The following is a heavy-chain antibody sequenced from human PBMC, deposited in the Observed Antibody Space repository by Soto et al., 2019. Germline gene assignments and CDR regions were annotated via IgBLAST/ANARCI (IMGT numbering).Heavy chain of an antibody. CDR1: GFTFSSYA. CDR3: EKDLSIVVVVAAPVPLGFDY. D-gene: IGHD2-15*01. CDR2: ISVSGGST. J-gene: IGHJ4*02. Sequence: PGGSLRLSCAASGFTFSSYAMSLVRQAPGKGLEWVSAISVSGGSTYYADSVKGRFTISRDNSKNTLYLQMNRLRAEETAVYYCEKDLSIVVVVAAPVPLGFDYWGKGPLVTVSS. V-gene: IGHV3-23*01.